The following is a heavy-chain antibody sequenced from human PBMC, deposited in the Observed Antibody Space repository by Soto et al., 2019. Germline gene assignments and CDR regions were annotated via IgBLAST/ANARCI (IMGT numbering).Heavy chain of an antibody. CDR2: LYSTGTT. CDR1: GLTVSNNY. J-gene: IGHJ4*02. CDR3: ATYYDSRGPYPGAVPY. Sequence: PGGSLRLSCGASGLTVSNNYMSWVRQAPGKGLEWVSLLYSTGTTDYADSVKGRFTISRDNSKNTLFLQMNSLRAEHTAVYYCATYYDSRGPYPGAVPYWGQGTLVTVSS. V-gene: IGHV3-66*01. D-gene: IGHD3-22*01.